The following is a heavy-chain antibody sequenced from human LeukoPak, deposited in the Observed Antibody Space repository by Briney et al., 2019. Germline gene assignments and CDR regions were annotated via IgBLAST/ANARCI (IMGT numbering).Heavy chain of an antibody. D-gene: IGHD3-3*01. CDR1: GFTFSSYS. V-gene: IGHV3-21*01. Sequence: GGSLRLSCAASGFTFSSYSMNWVRQAPGKGLEWVSSISSSSSYIYYADSVKGRFTISRDNAKNSLYLQMNSLRAEDTAVYYCARAVQYYDFWSGYFSNFDYWGQGTLVTVSS. CDR2: ISSSSSYI. J-gene: IGHJ4*02. CDR3: ARAVQYYDFWSGYFSNFDY.